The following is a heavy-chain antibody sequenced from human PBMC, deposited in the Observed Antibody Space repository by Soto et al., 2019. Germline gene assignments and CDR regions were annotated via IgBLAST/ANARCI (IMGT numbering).Heavy chain of an antibody. CDR3: ARDIVVVPAAARGPNWFDP. CDR2: ISSSSSTI. J-gene: IGHJ5*02. V-gene: IGHV3-48*02. Sequence: EVQLVESGGGLVQPGGSLRLSCAASGFTFSSYSMNWVRQAPGKGLEWVSYISSSSSTIYYADSVKGRFTISRDNAKNSLYLQMNSLRDEDTAVYYCARDIVVVPAAARGPNWFDPWGQGTLVTVSS. D-gene: IGHD2-2*01. CDR1: GFTFSSYS.